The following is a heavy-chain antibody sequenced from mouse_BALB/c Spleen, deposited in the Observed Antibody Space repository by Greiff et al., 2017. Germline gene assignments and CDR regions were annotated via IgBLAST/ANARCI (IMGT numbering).Heavy chain of an antibody. Sequence: QVQLQQSGPGLVAPSQSLSITCTVSGFSLTSYGVHWVRQPPGKGLEWLGVIWAGGSTNYNSALMSRLSISKDNSKSQVFLKMNSLQTDDTAMYYCARVELGRGYYYAMDYWGQGTSVTVSS. CDR2: IWAGGST. V-gene: IGHV2-9*02. CDR1: GFSLTSYG. D-gene: IGHD4-1*01. CDR3: ARVELGRGYYYAMDY. J-gene: IGHJ4*01.